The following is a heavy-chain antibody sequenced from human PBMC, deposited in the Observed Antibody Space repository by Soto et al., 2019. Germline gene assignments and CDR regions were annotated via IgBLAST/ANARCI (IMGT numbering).Heavy chain of an antibody. D-gene: IGHD6-13*01. CDR1: GFTVSSNY. J-gene: IGHJ6*03. CDR3: ARDKAAAGHYYYDYMDV. Sequence: EVQLVESGGGLVQPGGSLRLSCAASGFTVSSNYMSWVRQAPGKGLEWVSVIYSGGSTYYADSVKGRFTISRDNSKNTLYLQMNSLRAEDTAVYDCARDKAAAGHYYYDYMDVWGKGTTVTVSS. CDR2: IYSGGST. V-gene: IGHV3-66*01.